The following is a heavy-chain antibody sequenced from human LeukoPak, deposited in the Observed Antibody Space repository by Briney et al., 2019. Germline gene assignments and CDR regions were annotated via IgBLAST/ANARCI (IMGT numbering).Heavy chain of an antibody. Sequence: SETLSLTCTVSGXSISSYYGSWIRQPAGKGLEWIGRIYTSGSTNYNPSLKSRVTMSVDTSKNQFSLKLSSVTAADTAVYYCASGYSYGEYYYYGMDVWGQGTTVTVSS. CDR3: ASGYSYGEYYYYGMDV. CDR2: IYTSGST. J-gene: IGHJ6*02. V-gene: IGHV4-4*07. CDR1: GXSISSYY. D-gene: IGHD5-18*01.